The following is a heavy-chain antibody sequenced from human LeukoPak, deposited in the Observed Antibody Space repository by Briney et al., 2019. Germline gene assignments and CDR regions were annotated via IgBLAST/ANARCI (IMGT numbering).Heavy chain of an antibody. D-gene: IGHD2-21*02. V-gene: IGHV3-23*01. CDR2: IGGSGGST. CDR3: AKDRIVVVTAIPGYYFDY. CDR1: GFTFSSYA. J-gene: IGHJ4*02. Sequence: GGSLRLSCAASGFTFSSYAMSWVRQAPGKGLEWVSGIGGSGGSTYYADSVKGRFTISRDNSKNTLYLHMNSLRAEDTAVYYCAKDRIVVVTAIPGYYFDYWGQGTLVTVSS.